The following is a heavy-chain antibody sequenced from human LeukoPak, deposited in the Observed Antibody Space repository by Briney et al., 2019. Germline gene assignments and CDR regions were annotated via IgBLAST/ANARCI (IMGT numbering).Heavy chain of an antibody. Sequence: PSETLSLTCTVSGGSMSSSSYYWGWIRQPPGKGLEWIGSIYYSGSIYYNPSLKSRVTISVDTSKNQFSLKLSSVTAADTAVYYCARDGYSSGWYGYWGQGTLVTVSS. CDR1: GGSMSSSSYY. V-gene: IGHV4-39*07. CDR2: IYYSGSI. J-gene: IGHJ4*02. D-gene: IGHD6-19*01. CDR3: ARDGYSSGWYGY.